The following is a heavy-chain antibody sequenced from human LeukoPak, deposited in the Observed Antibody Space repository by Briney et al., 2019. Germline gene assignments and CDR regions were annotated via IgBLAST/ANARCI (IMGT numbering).Heavy chain of an antibody. Sequence: PGGSLRLSCAASEFTFSSYSMNWVRQAPGKGLEWVSYITNSGNSKSYADSVKGRFTISRDNTKNSLYLQMNGLRAEDTAVYYCARESYDYVWGSYRSGWVDYWGQGTLVTVSS. CDR2: ITNSGNSK. CDR3: ARESYDYVWGSYRSGWVDY. J-gene: IGHJ4*02. CDR1: EFTFSSYS. D-gene: IGHD3-16*02. V-gene: IGHV3-48*01.